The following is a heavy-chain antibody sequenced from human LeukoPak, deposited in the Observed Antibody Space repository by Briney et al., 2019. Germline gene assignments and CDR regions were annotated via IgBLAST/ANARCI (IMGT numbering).Heavy chain of an antibody. CDR3: AIKPAGFDP. Sequence: PGGSLRLSCAGSGFTFSTYGMTWVRQAPGKGLEWVSAISGSGGSIYYADSVKGRFTISRDNSKNTLFLQMNSLRAEDTAVYYCAIKPAGFDPWGQGTLVTVSS. CDR1: GFTFSTYG. V-gene: IGHV3-23*01. CDR2: ISGSGGSI. D-gene: IGHD6-19*01. J-gene: IGHJ5*02.